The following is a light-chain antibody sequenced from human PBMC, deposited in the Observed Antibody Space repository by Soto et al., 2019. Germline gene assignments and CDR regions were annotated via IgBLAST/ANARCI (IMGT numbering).Light chain of an antibody. V-gene: IGKV1-5*01. J-gene: IGKJ5*01. CDR2: AAS. CDR3: QQRSNWPIT. Sequence: DIQMTQSPSTLSGSVGDRVTITCRASQTISSWLAWYQQKPGKAPKLLIYAASTLQSGVPSRFSGSGSGTDFTLTISCLQSEDFATYYCQQRSNWPITFGQGTRLEIK. CDR1: QTISSW.